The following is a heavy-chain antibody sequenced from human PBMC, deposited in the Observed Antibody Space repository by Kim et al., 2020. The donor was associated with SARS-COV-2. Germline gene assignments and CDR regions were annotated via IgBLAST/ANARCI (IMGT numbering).Heavy chain of an antibody. Sequence: SETLSLTCTVSGGSISSYYWSWIRQPPGKGLEWIGYIYYSGSTNYNPSLKSRVTISVDTSKNQFSLKLSSVTAADTAVYYCARGGHGSWSHYNWFDPWGQGTLVTVSS. CDR1: GGSISSYY. J-gene: IGHJ5*02. D-gene: IGHD6-13*01. CDR2: IYYSGST. V-gene: IGHV4-59*01. CDR3: ARGGHGSWSHYNWFDP.